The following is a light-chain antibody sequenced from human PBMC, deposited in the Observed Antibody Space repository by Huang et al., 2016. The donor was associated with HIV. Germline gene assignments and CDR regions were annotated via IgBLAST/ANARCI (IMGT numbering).Light chain of an antibody. Sequence: DIQMTQSPSSLSASVGDRVTITCRASQSISSFLHWYHQKPGKAPKLLIYGASKLESGVPSRFSGSGSGTDFTLTISSLQPEDCATYYCQQSYSAPYTFGQGTKLEIK. V-gene: IGKV1-39*01. J-gene: IGKJ2*01. CDR1: QSISSF. CDR3: QQSYSAPYT. CDR2: GAS.